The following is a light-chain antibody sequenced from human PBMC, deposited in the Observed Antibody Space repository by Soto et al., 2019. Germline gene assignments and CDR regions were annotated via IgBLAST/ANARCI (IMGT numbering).Light chain of an antibody. CDR2: DAS. CDR3: QQRSDWPPIT. V-gene: IGKV3-11*01. J-gene: IGKJ5*01. CDR1: QSVRSH. Sequence: DTVLTQSPATLSLSPGETATLSCRASQSVRSHLAWYQQRPGQPPRLLIYDASCRATGVPLRFSGSGSGTEFTLTISSLESGDSAIYYCQQRSDWPPITFGQGTRLEIK.